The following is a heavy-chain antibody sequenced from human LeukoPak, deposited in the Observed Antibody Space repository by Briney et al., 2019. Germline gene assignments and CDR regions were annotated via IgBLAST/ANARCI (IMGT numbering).Heavy chain of an antibody. D-gene: IGHD6-19*01. CDR3: ARDAIAVAGNGGPFFDY. J-gene: IGHJ4*02. V-gene: IGHV4-34*01. CDR2: INHSGST. Sequence: PSETLSLTCAVYGGSFSGYYWSWIRQPPGKGLEWIGEINHSGSTNYNPSLKSRVTISVDTSKNQFSLKLSSVTAADTAVYYCARDAIAVAGNGGPFFDYWGQGTLVTVS. CDR1: GGSFSGYY.